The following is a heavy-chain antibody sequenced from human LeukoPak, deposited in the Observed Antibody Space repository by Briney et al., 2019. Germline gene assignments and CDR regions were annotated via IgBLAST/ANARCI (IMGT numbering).Heavy chain of an antibody. J-gene: IGHJ6*03. V-gene: IGHV4-34*01. CDR2: INHSGST. Sequence: SETLSLTCAVYGGSFSGYYWSWIRQPPGKGLEWIGEINHSGSTYYNPSLKSRVTISVDTSKNQFSLKLSSVTAADTAVYYCARVVAARPHYYYYYMDVWGKGTTVTVSS. CDR3: ARVVAARPHYYYYYMDV. CDR1: GGSFSGYY. D-gene: IGHD6-6*01.